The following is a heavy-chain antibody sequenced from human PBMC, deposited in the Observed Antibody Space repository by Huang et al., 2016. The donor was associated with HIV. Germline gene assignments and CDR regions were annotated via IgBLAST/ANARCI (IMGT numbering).Heavy chain of an antibody. CDR3: AAHGRIVGIPAAPLRFDP. V-gene: IGHV4-39*01. CDR2: IYHSETT. CDR1: GGSIGSSSYY. Sequence: QLQLQESGPGLVKPSETLSLTCTVSGGSIGSSSYYWGWIRQPPGKGLEWIGSIYHSETTYYTPSLKRRVTISVDTSRTQFCRKRSSVTAADTAVYYCAAHGRIVGIPAAPLRFDPWGQGTLVPVSS. J-gene: IGHJ5*02. D-gene: IGHD6-13*01.